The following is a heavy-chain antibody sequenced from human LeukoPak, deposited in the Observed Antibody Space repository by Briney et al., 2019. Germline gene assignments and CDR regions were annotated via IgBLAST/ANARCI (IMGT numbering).Heavy chain of an antibody. D-gene: IGHD6-19*01. CDR2: IKSKTDGGTT. CDR1: GFTFSDYY. J-gene: IGHJ4*02. Sequence: PGGSLRLSCAASGFTFSDYYMSWIRQAPGKGLEWVGRIKSKTDGGTTDYAAPVKGRFTISRDDSKNTLYLQMNSLKTEDTAVYYCTTGLGLSGWYYGSFDYWGQGTLVTVSS. CDR3: TTGLGLSGWYYGSFDY. V-gene: IGHV3-15*01.